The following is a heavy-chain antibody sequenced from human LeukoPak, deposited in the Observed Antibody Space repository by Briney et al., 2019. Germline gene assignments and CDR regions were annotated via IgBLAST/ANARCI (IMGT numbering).Heavy chain of an antibody. CDR1: GGSISSYY. J-gene: IGHJ4*02. D-gene: IGHD5-18*01. CDR2: IYYSGST. Sequence: PSQTLSPTCTVSGGSISSYYWSWIRQPPGKGLEWIGYIYYSGSTNYNPSLKSRVTISVDTSKNQFSLKLSSVTAADTAVYYCAARGYSYGSPLDYWGQGTLVTVSS. V-gene: IGHV4-59*01. CDR3: AARGYSYGSPLDY.